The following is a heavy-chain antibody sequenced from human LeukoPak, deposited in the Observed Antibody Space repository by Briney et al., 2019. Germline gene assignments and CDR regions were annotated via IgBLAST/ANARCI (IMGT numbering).Heavy chain of an antibody. V-gene: IGHV3-30*03. Sequence: AGGSLRLSCAPSGFTFSSYGMHWVPQAPGKGLEWGALILYDGSNKYYADSVKSRFTTSRDNSKKTLYMQMCSLRAQETVVYFFARGWYGNTWEIDYWGQGTLVTVSS. D-gene: IGHD6-13*01. CDR3: ARGWYGNTWEIDY. CDR2: ILYDGSNK. J-gene: IGHJ4*02. CDR1: GFTFSSYG.